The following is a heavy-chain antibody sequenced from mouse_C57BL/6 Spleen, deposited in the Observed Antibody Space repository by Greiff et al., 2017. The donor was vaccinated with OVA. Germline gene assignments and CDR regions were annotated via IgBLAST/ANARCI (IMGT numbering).Heavy chain of an antibody. CDR2: IDPSDSYT. Sequence: QVQLKQPGAELVKPGASVKLSCKASGYTFTSYWMQWVKQRPGQGLEWIGEIDPSDSYTNYNQKFKGKATLTVDTSSSTAYMQLSSLTSEDSAVYYCARRYYWYFDVWGTGTTVTVSS. CDR1: GYTFTSYW. CDR3: ARRYYWYFDV. V-gene: IGHV1-50*01. J-gene: IGHJ1*03.